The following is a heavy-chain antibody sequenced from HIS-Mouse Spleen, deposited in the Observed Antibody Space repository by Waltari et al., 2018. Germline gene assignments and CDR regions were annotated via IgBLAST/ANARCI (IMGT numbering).Heavy chain of an antibody. CDR3: AREIPYSSSWYDWYFDL. V-gene: IGHV4-39*07. D-gene: IGHD6-13*01. Sequence: QLQLQESGPGLVKPSETLSLTCTVSVGSISSSSSSWGWIRQPPGKGLEWIGSIYYSGSTYYNPSLKSRVTISVDTSKNQFSLKLSSVTAADTAVYYCAREIPYSSSWYDWYFDLWGRGTLVTVSS. CDR2: IYYSGST. J-gene: IGHJ2*01. CDR1: VGSISSSSSS.